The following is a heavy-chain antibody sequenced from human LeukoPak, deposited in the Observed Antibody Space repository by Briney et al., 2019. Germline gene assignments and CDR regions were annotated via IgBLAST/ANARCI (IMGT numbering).Heavy chain of an antibody. J-gene: IGHJ4*02. CDR3: ARDYYPTSGHYGFDY. D-gene: IGHD3-22*01. V-gene: IGHV3-7*01. CDR1: GFTFSRYW. CDR2: IKQDGSEK. Sequence: GGSLRLSCAASGFTFSRYWMSWVRQAPGKGLEWVANIKQDGSEKYYVDSVKGRFTISRDNAKNSLYLQMNSLSAEDTAVYYCARDYYPTSGHYGFDYWGQGTLVTVSS.